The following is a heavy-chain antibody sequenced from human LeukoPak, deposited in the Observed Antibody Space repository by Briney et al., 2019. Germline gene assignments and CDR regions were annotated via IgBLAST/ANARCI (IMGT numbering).Heavy chain of an antibody. J-gene: IGHJ5*02. CDR1: GGSISSHY. CDR2: IYYSGST. Sequence: SETLSLTCTVSGGSISSHYWGWIRQPPGKGLEWIGYIYYSGSTNYNPSLKSRVTISVDTSKNQFSLKLSSVTAADTAVYYCARVAQRYCSGGSCFRDWFDPWGQGTLVAVSS. CDR3: ARVAQRYCSGGSCFRDWFDP. D-gene: IGHD2-15*01. V-gene: IGHV4-59*11.